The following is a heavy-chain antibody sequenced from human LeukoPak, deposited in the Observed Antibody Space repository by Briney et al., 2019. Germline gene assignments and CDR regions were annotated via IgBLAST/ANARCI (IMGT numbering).Heavy chain of an antibody. CDR2: IKQDGCDK. J-gene: IGHJ5*02. CDR1: GFTFSSHW. CDR3: ARVLKGQRSYDFWSGYYNNWFDP. Sequence: PGGSLRLSCAASGFTFSSHWMSWVRQAPGKGLEWVANIKQDGCDKYYVDSVKGRFTISRDNAKNSLYLQMNSLRAEDTAVYYCARVLKGQRSYDFWSGYYNNWFDPWGPGTLVTVSS. V-gene: IGHV3-7*01. D-gene: IGHD3-3*01.